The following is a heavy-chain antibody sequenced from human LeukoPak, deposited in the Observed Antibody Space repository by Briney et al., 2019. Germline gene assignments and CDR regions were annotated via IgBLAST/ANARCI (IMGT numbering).Heavy chain of an antibody. J-gene: IGHJ5*02. Sequence: GGSLRLSCAASGFTFRSYSMNWVRQAPGKGLEWVSSISSSSSYIYYADSVKGRFTISRDNAKNSLYLQMNSLRAEDTAVYYCAGSITVTTNWFDPWGQGTLVTVSS. D-gene: IGHD4-17*01. CDR3: AGSITVTTNWFDP. V-gene: IGHV3-21*01. CDR1: GFTFRSYS. CDR2: ISSSSSYI.